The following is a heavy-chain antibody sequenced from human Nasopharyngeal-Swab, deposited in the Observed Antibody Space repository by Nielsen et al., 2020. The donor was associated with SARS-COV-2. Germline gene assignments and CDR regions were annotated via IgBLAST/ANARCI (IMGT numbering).Heavy chain of an antibody. CDR2: FDPEDGET. D-gene: IGHD5/OR15-5a*01. CDR3: ATLGVWRSWFDP. J-gene: IGHJ5*02. V-gene: IGHV1-24*01. Sequence: SVKVSCKVSGSTLTELSLHWVRQAPGKGLEWMGGFDPEDGETIYAQKFQGRVTMTEDTSTDTAYMELSSLRSEDTAVYYCATLGVWRSWFDPWGQGTLVTVSS. CDR1: GSTLTELS.